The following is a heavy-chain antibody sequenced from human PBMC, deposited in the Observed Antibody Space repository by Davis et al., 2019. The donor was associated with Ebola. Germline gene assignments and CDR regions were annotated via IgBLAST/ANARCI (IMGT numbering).Heavy chain of an antibody. CDR2: IYTSGST. Sequence: PGGSLRLSCAVYGGSFSSYYWSWIRQPAGKGLEWIGRIYTSGSTNYNPSLKSRVTMSVDTSKNQFSLKLSSVTAADTAVYYCARDISSSWYFFDYWGQGTLVTVSS. J-gene: IGHJ4*02. D-gene: IGHD6-13*01. V-gene: IGHV4-4*07. CDR1: GGSFSSYY. CDR3: ARDISSSWYFFDY.